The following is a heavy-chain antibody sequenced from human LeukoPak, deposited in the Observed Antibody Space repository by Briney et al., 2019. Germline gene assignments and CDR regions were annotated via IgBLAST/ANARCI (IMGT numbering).Heavy chain of an antibody. CDR3: ARGSTAIRL. V-gene: IGHV3-7*01. J-gene: IGHJ4*02. CDR2: IKQDGSEK. Sequence: GGSLRLSCAASGFTFVSYWMSWVRQAPGKGLEWVANIKQDGSEKYYVDSVKGRFTISRDNAKNSLYLQMNSLRVEDTAVHYCARGSTAIRLWGQGTLVTVSS. D-gene: IGHD3-16*01. CDR1: GFTFVSYW.